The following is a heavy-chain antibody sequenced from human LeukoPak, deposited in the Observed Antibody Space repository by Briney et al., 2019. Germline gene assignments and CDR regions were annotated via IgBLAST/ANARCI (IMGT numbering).Heavy chain of an antibody. D-gene: IGHD2-21*02. CDR2: ISSNGGST. CDR3: ARSRVTEGVYYFDY. J-gene: IGHJ4*02. CDR1: GFTFSSYA. V-gene: IGHV3-64*01. Sequence: GGSLRLSCAASGFTFSSYAMHWVRQAPGKGLEYVSAISSNGGSTYYANSVKGRFTISRDNSKNTLYPQMGGLRAEDMAVYYCARSRVTEGVYYFDYWGQGTLVTVSS.